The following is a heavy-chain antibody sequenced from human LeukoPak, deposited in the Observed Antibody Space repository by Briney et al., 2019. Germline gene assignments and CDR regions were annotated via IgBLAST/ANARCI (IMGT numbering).Heavy chain of an antibody. V-gene: IGHV3-21*01. CDR3: ARARFGEGGYYFDY. Sequence: GGSLRLSCAASGFTFSSYSMNWVRQAPGKGLEWVSSISSSSSYIYYADSVKGRLTISRDNAKNSLYLQMNSLRAEDTAVYYCARARFGEGGYYFDYWGQGTLVTVSS. D-gene: IGHD3-10*01. CDR1: GFTFSSYS. J-gene: IGHJ4*02. CDR2: ISSSSSYI.